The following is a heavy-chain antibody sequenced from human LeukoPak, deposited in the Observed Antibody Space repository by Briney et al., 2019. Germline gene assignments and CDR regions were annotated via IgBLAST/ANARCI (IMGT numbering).Heavy chain of an antibody. CDR1: GGSISSSIYY. J-gene: IGHJ4*02. D-gene: IGHD6-13*01. V-gene: IGHV4-39*07. CDR3: ARDGLPIAAANTCVLGY. Sequence: SETLSLTCTVSGGSISSSIYYWGWIRQPPGEGLEWIGNMYYSGSTYYNPSLKSRVTISVDKSKNQFSLKLSSVTAADTAVYYCARDGLPIAAANTCVLGYWGQGTLVTVSS. CDR2: MYYSGST.